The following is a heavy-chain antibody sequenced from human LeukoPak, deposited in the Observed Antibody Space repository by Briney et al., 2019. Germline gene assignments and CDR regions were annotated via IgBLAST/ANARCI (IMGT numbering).Heavy chain of an antibody. CDR1: GYTFTSYG. CDR2: ISAYNAYT. J-gene: IGHJ4*02. D-gene: IGHD1-26*01. CDR3: AKEGLIVGTPRNYFDS. Sequence: ASVKVSCKASGYTFTSYGISWVRQAPGQGLEWVGWISAYNAYTNYTQKLQGRVTTTTDTSASTAYMELSSLRSEDMAVYYCAKEGLIVGTPRNYFDSWGQGTLVTVSS. V-gene: IGHV1-18*03.